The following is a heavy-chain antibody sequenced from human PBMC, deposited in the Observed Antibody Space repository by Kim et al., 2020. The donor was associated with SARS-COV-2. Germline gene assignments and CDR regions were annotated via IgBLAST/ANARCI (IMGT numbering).Heavy chain of an antibody. J-gene: IGHJ4*02. Sequence: VMGRFTISRDNSKNTLYLQMNSLRAEDTAVYYCAKDDDFWSGYYTPHFDYWGQGTLVTVSS. V-gene: IGHV3-30*02. D-gene: IGHD3-3*01. CDR3: AKDDDFWSGYYTPHFDY.